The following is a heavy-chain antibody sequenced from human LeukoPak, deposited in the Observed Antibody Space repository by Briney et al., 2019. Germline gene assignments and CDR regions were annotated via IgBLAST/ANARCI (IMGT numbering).Heavy chain of an antibody. Sequence: SETLSPTCTVSSGSISSGGYYWSWIRQPPGKGLEWIGYIYHSGSTYYNPSLKSRVTISVDRSKNQFSLKLSSVTVADTAVYYCANEGYCSSTSCYTLDHWGQGTLVTVSS. CDR1: SGSISSGGYY. V-gene: IGHV4-30-2*01. CDR2: IYHSGST. J-gene: IGHJ4*02. D-gene: IGHD2-2*02. CDR3: ANEGYCSSTSCYTLDH.